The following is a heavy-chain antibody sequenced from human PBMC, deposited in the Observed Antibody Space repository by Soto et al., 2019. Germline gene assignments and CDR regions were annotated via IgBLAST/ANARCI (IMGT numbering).Heavy chain of an antibody. Sequence: SETLSLTCTVSGSSMSSYYWTWLRQSPGRGLEWIGYISYSGSTYYNPSLKSRVTISADTSKNQFSLRMNSMIAADTAVYYCARADPDASVGYWGQGTLVTVSS. D-gene: IGHD2-15*01. CDR3: ARADPDASVGY. CDR2: ISYSGST. CDR1: GSSMSSYY. J-gene: IGHJ4*02. V-gene: IGHV4-59*01.